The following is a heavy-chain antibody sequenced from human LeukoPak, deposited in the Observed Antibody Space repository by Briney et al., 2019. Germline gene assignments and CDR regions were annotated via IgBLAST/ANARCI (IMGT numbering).Heavy chain of an antibody. Sequence: GGSLRLSCAASGFTFSNYFMHWVRQAPGKGLEYFSAISRTGSTTYYTNSVKGRFTISRDNSKNTLYLQMGSLRAEDMAVYYCAREVYAGNWFDPWGQGTLVTVSS. D-gene: IGHD2-8*01. V-gene: IGHV3-64*01. CDR2: ISRTGSTT. CDR1: GFTFSNYF. J-gene: IGHJ5*02. CDR3: AREVYAGNWFDP.